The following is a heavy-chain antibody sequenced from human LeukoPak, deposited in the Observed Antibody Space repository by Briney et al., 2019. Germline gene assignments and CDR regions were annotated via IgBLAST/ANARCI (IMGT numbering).Heavy chain of an antibody. J-gene: IGHJ4*02. CDR1: GFTFSSYG. D-gene: IGHD2-15*01. CDR2: IHYDGNNK. Sequence: PGGSLRLSCAASGFTFSSYGMHWVRQAPGKGLEWVAFIHYDGNNKYYADSVQGRFTISRDNSKNTLYLQMNSLRAEDTAVYYCAKGDPAVVVVAANDYWGQGTLVTVSS. CDR3: AKGDPAVVVVAANDY. V-gene: IGHV3-30*02.